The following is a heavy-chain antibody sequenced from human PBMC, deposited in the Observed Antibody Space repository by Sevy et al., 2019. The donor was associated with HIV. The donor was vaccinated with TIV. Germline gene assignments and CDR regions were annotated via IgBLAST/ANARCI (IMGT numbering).Heavy chain of an antibody. D-gene: IGHD2-15*01. CDR3: AKAKTVAAGFDY. CDR2: ISGSGGST. J-gene: IGHJ4*02. V-gene: IGHV3-23*01. Sequence: GGSLRLSCAASGFTFRSYVMIWVRQAPGKGLEWVSSISGSGGSTYYADSVKGRFTISRDNFKSTLYLQMNSLRAEDTAVYYCAKAKTVAAGFDYWGQGTLVTVSS. CDR1: GFTFRSYV.